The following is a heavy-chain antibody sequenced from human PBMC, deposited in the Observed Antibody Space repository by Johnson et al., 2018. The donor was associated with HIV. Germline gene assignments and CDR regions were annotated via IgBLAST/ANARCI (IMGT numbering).Heavy chain of an antibody. CDR3: ATLNGHAFDI. Sequence: VQLVESGGGLVQPGRSLRLSCAASGFTFDDYAMHWVRQAPGKGLEWVSGISWNSGSIGYAASVKGRFIISRDNAKNSLYLQMNSLRAEDTAVYYCATLNGHAFDIWGQGTMVTVSS. V-gene: IGHV3-9*01. CDR1: GFTFDDYA. J-gene: IGHJ3*02. CDR2: ISWNSGSI.